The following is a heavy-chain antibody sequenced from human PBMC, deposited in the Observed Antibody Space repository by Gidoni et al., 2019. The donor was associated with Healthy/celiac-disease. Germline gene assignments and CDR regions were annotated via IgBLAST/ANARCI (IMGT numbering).Heavy chain of an antibody. J-gene: IGHJ4*02. Sequence: QVQLVQSGAEVKKPGASVKVSCKASGYTFTSYGISWVRQAPGQGLEWMGWISAYNGNTNYAQKLQGRVTMTTDTSTSTAYMELRSLRSDDTAVYYCARDDPPLLYGGNSGRFDYWGQGTLVTVSS. CDR2: ISAYNGNT. D-gene: IGHD4-17*01. CDR3: ARDDPPLLYGGNSGRFDY. CDR1: GYTFTSYG. V-gene: IGHV1-18*01.